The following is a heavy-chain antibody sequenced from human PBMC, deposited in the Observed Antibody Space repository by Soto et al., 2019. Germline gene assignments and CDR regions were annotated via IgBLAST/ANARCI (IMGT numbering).Heavy chain of an antibody. D-gene: IGHD3-9*01. J-gene: IGHJ4*02. CDR1: GFTFSNDW. V-gene: IGHV3-7*03. CDR2: IKQDGSEK. CDR3: ARGDYFDRRFDF. Sequence: PGGSLRLSCVASGFTFSNDWMSWVRQAPGKGLEWVATIKQDGSEKYYVDSVKGRFTVSRDNTKNSLYLQMSSLRDEDRAVYYCARGDYFDRRFDFWGQGALVTVSS.